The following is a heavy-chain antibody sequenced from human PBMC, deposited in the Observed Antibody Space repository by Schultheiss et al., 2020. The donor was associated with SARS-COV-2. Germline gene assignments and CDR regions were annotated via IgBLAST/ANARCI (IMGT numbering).Heavy chain of an antibody. Sequence: SETLSLTCAVYGGSFSGYYWSWIRQPPGKGLEWIGEINHSGSTNYNPSLKSRVTISVDTSKNQFSLKLSSVTAADTAVYYCARAKLELRSYYYYMDVWGKGTTVTVSS. CDR3: ARAKLELRSYYYYMDV. CDR2: INHSGST. CDR1: GGSFSGYY. V-gene: IGHV4-34*01. D-gene: IGHD1-7*01. J-gene: IGHJ6*03.